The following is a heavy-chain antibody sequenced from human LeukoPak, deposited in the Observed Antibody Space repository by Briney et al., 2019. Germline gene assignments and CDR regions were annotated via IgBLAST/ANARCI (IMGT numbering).Heavy chain of an antibody. CDR2: INPSGDST. CDR1: GYTFTSYY. Sequence: ASVKVSCKASGYTFTSYYMHWVRQAPGQGIEWMGIINPSGDSTSYAQKFQGRVTMTRDTSTSTVYMEPSSLRSEDTAVYYCARVDTAMVIDYWGQGTLVTVSS. V-gene: IGHV1-46*01. CDR3: ARVDTAMVIDY. D-gene: IGHD5-18*01. J-gene: IGHJ4*02.